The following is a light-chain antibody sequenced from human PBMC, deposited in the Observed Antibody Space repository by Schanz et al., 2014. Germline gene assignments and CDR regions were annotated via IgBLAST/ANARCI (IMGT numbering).Light chain of an antibody. J-gene: IGLJ3*02. CDR2: STN. Sequence: QTVVTQEPSFSVSPGGTVTLTCGLSSGSVSTTYYPSWYQLTPGQAPRTLIYSTNTRSSGVPDRFSGSILGNKAALTITGAQADDESDYYCVLFMGSGLWVFGGGTKLTVL. CDR1: SGSVSTTYY. CDR3: VLFMGSGLWV. V-gene: IGLV8-61*01.